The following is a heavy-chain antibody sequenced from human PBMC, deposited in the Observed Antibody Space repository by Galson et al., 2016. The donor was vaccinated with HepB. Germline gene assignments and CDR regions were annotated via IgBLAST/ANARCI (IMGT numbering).Heavy chain of an antibody. J-gene: IGHJ3*02. V-gene: IGHV3-53*01. D-gene: IGHD3-9*01. CDR1: GLIISTNY. CDR2: IYGGGST. Sequence: SLRLSCAVSGLIISTNYMSWVRQAPGSGLEWVSVIYGGGSTFYADSVRGRFTISGDNSKNTLYLQMNSLRAEDTAVYYCAKEGRDILTGYYNGDAFDIWGQGTMVTVSS. CDR3: AKEGRDILTGYYNGDAFDI.